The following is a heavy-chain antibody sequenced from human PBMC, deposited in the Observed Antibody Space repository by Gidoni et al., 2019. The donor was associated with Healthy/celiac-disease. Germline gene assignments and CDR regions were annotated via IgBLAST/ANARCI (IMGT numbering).Heavy chain of an antibody. CDR1: GGSISSYY. D-gene: IGHD2-2*02. J-gene: IGHJ3*02. Sequence: QVQLQESGPGLVKPSETLSLTSTLSGGSISSYYWSWIRQPAGKGLEWIGRIYTSGSTNYNPSLKSRVTMAVDTSKNQFYLKLSSVTAADTAVYYCARVSAIGDAFDIWGQGTMVTVSS. CDR2: IYTSGST. CDR3: ARVSAIGDAFDI. V-gene: IGHV4-4*07.